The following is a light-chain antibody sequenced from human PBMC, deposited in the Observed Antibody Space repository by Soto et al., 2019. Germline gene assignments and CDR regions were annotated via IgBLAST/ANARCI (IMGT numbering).Light chain of an antibody. CDR2: LNNDGSH. CDR1: SGHSSYA. J-gene: IGLJ2*01. V-gene: IGLV4-69*01. Sequence: QPVLTQSPSASASLGASVNLTCTLSSGHSSYAIAWHQKQPGKAPRYLMDLNNDGSHTKGDGIPDRFSGSCSGAERYLIVSSLQSEDEADYYCQTWGTGFQVFGGGTKLTVL. CDR3: QTWGTGFQV.